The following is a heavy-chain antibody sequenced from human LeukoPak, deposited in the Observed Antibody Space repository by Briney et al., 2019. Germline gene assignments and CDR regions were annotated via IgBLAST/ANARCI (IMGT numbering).Heavy chain of an antibody. CDR1: GFTFSAYS. J-gene: IGHJ4*02. V-gene: IGHV3-21*01. D-gene: IGHD2-2*02. CDR2: ISSSTYI. Sequence: PGGSLRLSCAASGFTFSAYSMNWVRRAPGKGLEWVSSISSSTYIYYADSVKGRFTISRDNARNSLYLQMSSLRAEDTAVYYCATEYCSSTGCYRYYFDYWGQGTLVTVSS. CDR3: ATEYCSSTGCYRYYFDY.